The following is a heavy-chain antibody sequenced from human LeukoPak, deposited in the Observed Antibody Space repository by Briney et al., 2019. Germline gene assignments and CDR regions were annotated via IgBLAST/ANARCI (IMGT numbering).Heavy chain of an antibody. CDR3: ARTASGSRYRGGYYFDY. CDR1: GDSISSSRSY. V-gene: IGHV4-39*01. Sequence: PSETLSLTCSVSGDSISSSRSYWGWIRQPPGKGLEWIGSIYYSGGTYYNASLKSRVTISVDTSKNQFSLKLNSVTAADTAVYYCARTASGSRYRGGYYFDYWGQGTLVTVSS. J-gene: IGHJ4*02. D-gene: IGHD1-26*01. CDR2: IYYSGGT.